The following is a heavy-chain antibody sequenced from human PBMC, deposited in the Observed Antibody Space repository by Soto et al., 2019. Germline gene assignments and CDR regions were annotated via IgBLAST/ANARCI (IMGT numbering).Heavy chain of an antibody. CDR3: AKEIGVVRGYSYGPAFDY. CDR1: GFTFSSYA. Sequence: GGSLRLSCAASGFTFSSYAMSWVRQAPGKGLEWVSAISGSGGSTYYADSVKGRFTISRDNSKNTLYLQMNSLRAEDTAVYYCAKEIGVVRGYSYGPAFDYWGQGTLVTVSS. J-gene: IGHJ4*02. V-gene: IGHV3-23*01. D-gene: IGHD5-18*01. CDR2: ISGSGGST.